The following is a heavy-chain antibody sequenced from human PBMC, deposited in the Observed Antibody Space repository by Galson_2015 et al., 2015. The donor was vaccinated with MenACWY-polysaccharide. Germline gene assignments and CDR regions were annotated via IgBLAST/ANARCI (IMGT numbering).Heavy chain of an antibody. D-gene: IGHD6-13*01. CDR3: ARDNRQQLMVDY. V-gene: IGHV4-39*07. J-gene: IGHJ4*02. Sequence: ATLSLTCTVSGGSISSSSYYWGWIRQPPGKGLEWIGSIYYSGSTYYNPSLKSRVTISVDTSKNQFSLKLSSVTAADTAVYYCARDNRQQLMVDYWGQGTLVTVSS. CDR1: GGSISSSSYY. CDR2: IYYSGST.